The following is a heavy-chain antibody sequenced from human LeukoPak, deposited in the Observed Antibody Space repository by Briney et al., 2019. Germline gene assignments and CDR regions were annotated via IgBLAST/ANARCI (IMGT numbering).Heavy chain of an antibody. CDR3: ARDPIFDY. D-gene: IGHD2-21*01. V-gene: IGHV3-7*01. Sequence: GGSLRLSCAASGFTFSNFWMTWVRQAPGRGLEWVANIKQDGSEKYYVDSVKGRFTISRDSAKNSLYLQMNSLRADDTAVYYCARDPIFDYWGQGTLVTVSS. CDR1: GFTFSNFW. CDR2: IKQDGSEK. J-gene: IGHJ4*02.